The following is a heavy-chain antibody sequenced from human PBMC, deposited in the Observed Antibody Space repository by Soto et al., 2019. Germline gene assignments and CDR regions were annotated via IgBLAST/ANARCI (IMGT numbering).Heavy chain of an antibody. Sequence: EVQLVESGGGLVKPGGSLRLSCAASGFTFSNAWMSWVRQAPGKGLEWVGRIKSKTDGGTTDYAAPVKGRFTISRDDSKNTLYLQMNSLKTEDTAVYYCTKGQIAAPGNAFDIWGQGTMVTVSS. CDR3: TKGQIAAPGNAFDI. J-gene: IGHJ3*02. V-gene: IGHV3-15*01. CDR2: IKSKTDGGTT. CDR1: GFTFSNAW. D-gene: IGHD6-13*01.